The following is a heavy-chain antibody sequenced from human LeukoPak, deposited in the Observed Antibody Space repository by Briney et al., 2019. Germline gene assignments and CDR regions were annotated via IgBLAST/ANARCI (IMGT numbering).Heavy chain of an antibody. D-gene: IGHD3-3*01. CDR1: GGTFSSYA. CDR3: ARSLHHITIFGVVVTATLDP. V-gene: IGHV1-69*13. Sequence: GASVKVSCKASGGTFSSYAISWVRQAPGQGLEWMGGIIPIFGTANYAQKFQGRVTITADESTSTAYMELSSLRSEDTAVYYCARSLHHITIFGVVVTATLDPWGQGTLVTVSS. CDR2: IIPIFGTA. J-gene: IGHJ5*02.